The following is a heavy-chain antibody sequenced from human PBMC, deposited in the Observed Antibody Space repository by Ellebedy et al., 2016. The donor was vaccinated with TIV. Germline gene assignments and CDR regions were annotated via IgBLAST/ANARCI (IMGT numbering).Heavy chain of an antibody. CDR2: ISYDGSNK. J-gene: IGHJ4*02. Sequence: GESLKISCAASGFTFSSYGMHWVRQAPGKGLEWVAVISYDGSNKYYADSVKGRFTISRDNSKNTLYLQMNSLRAEDTAVYYCARGLSGSGRGEAYWGQGTLVTVSS. V-gene: IGHV3-30*03. CDR3: ARGLSGSGRGEAY. D-gene: IGHD3-10*01. CDR1: GFTFSSYG.